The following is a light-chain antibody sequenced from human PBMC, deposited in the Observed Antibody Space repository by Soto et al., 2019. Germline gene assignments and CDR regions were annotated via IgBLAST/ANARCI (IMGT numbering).Light chain of an antibody. J-gene: IGKJ4*01. V-gene: IGKV3-15*01. CDR1: RGIGST. CDR2: DTS. CDR3: QHYVTWPLA. Sequence: VMTQSPATLSVSPGERATLSCRASRGIGSTLAWYKQKPGQTPRLLIYDTSTRATGVPGRFIGSRSGTAVTLTITSLQSEDFAIYYCQHYVTWPLAFGGGTRVENK.